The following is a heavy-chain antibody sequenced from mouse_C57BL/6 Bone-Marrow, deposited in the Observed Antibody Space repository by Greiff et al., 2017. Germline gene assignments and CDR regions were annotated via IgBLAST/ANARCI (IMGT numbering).Heavy chain of an antibody. CDR3: ERCGYSNVDG. CDR2: INPSSGYT. Sequence: QVQLQQSGAELARPGASVSMSCKASGYSFTSYTMHWVKQRPGQGLEWIGYINPSSGYTKYNQKFKDKGTLTADKSSSTAYMQLSSLTSENSAVYYWERCGYSNVDGWSRGTTVTVST. J-gene: IGHJ1*03. V-gene: IGHV1-4*01. D-gene: IGHD2-5*01. CDR1: GYSFTSYT.